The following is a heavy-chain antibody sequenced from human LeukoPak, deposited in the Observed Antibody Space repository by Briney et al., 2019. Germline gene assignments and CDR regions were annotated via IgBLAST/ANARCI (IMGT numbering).Heavy chain of an antibody. CDR2: IKNKNDGGTT. CDR3: TNIDRRGTKCYVIFD. CDR1: GIIFSNAW. V-gene: IGHV3-15*01. J-gene: IGHJ4*02. Sequence: GGSLRLSCAVAGIIFSNAWISWVRQAPGMGLEWVGRIKNKNDGGTTDYAAPVKSRFTISRDDSQNTLYLQMNSLKIEDTAVYYCTNIDRRGTKCYVIFDWGQGTLVTVYS. D-gene: IGHD2-2*01.